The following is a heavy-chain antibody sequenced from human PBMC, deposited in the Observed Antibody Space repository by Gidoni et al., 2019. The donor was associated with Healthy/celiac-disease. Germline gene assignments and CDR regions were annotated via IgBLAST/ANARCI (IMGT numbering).Heavy chain of an antibody. CDR1: GDSITSSNW. CDR3: ARVWGIVAAGSPKTSYYYGMDV. Sequence: QWQLQESGPGLVQPSGTLSLTCAVSGDSITSSNWWMWVRQPAGKGGEWMGEIYHSGSTNYNPSLKSRVTISVDKSKNQFSRKLSSVTAADTAVYYCARVWGIVAAGSPKTSYYYGMDVWGQGTTVTVSS. CDR2: IYHSGST. J-gene: IGHJ6*02. D-gene: IGHD6-13*01. V-gene: IGHV4-4*02.